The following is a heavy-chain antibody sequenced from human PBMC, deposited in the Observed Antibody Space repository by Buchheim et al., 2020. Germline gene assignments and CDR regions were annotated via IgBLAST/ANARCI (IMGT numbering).Heavy chain of an antibody. CDR3: AKQSVFGARPLAYYYYGMDV. D-gene: IGHD6-6*01. Sequence: QVQLVESGGGVVQPGRSLRLSCAASGFTFSSYGMHWVRQAPGKGLEWVAVISYDGSNKYYADSVKGRFTISRDNSKNTLYLQMNSLRAEDTAVYYCAKQSVFGARPLAYYYYGMDVWGQGTT. J-gene: IGHJ6*02. CDR1: GFTFSSYG. V-gene: IGHV3-30*18. CDR2: ISYDGSNK.